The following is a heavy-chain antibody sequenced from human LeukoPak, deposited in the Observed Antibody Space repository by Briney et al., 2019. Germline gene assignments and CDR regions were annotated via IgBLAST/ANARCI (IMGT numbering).Heavy chain of an antibody. CDR1: GFTLSNNW. D-gene: IGHD6-19*01. Sequence: PGGFLRLSCAASGFTLSNNWMHWVRQAPGQGLEWVSRISGDGSSTTYADSVKGRFIISRDNAKNTLYLQMNSLRAEDTALYYCARDIAVAGNYFDYWGQGTLVTVSS. J-gene: IGHJ4*02. CDR3: ARDIAVAGNYFDY. V-gene: IGHV3-74*01. CDR2: ISGDGSST.